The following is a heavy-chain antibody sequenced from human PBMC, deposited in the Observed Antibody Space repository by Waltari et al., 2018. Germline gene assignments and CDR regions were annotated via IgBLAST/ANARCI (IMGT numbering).Heavy chain of an antibody. CDR2: IYYSGST. Sequence: VQLQESGPGLVKPSEPLSLPSPCPAGPSSSYYWSWTLQPPGKGLEWIGYIYYSGSTNYNPSLKSRVTISVDTSKNQFSLKLSSVTAADTAVYYCADGWYFDYWGQGTLVTVSS. CDR3: ADGWYFDY. V-gene: IGHV4-59*01. CDR1: AGPSSSYY. J-gene: IGHJ4*02. D-gene: IGHD6-19*01.